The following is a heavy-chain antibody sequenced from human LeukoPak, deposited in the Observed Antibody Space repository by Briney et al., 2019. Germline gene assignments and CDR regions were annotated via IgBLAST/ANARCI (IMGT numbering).Heavy chain of an antibody. V-gene: IGHV1-2*02. CDR3: ARDGGLDI. D-gene: IGHD2-15*01. J-gene: IGHJ3*02. CDR2: INPSNGVT. CDR1: GYTFSDYY. Sequence: ASVNVSCRASGYTFSDYYIHWVRQAPGQGLEWMGWINPSNGVTKSAQKFQGRVTMTRDTSISTAYMDLSRLRSDDTAVYYCARDGGLDIWGQGTMVTVSS.